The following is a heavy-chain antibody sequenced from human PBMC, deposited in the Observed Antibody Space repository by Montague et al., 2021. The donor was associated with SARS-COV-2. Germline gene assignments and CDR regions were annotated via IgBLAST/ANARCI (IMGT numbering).Heavy chain of an antibody. D-gene: IGHD6-19*01. Sequence: SLRLSCAVSGFTFTTFSTYTMHWVRQAPGKGLEWVAFISYDGGKKFYADSVKGRFTISRDNSKNTLHLQMNSLKAEDTAVYYSARECYTSGWYPSYYFDYWGQGTPVTGSS. J-gene: IGHJ4*02. CDR1: GFTFTTFSTYT. V-gene: IGHV3-30*04. CDR2: ISYDGGKK. CDR3: ARECYTSGWYPSYYFDY.